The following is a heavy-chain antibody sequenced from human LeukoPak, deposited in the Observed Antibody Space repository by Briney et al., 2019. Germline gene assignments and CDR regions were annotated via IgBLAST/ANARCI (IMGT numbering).Heavy chain of an antibody. CDR3: ARYGDYSSQAPFDY. Sequence: PGGSLRLSCAASGFTFSSYGMNWVRQAPGKGLEWISYISSSSTSIYYADSVKGRFTISRDNAKNSLFLQMNSLRAKDTAVYYCARYGDYSSQAPFDYWGQGTLVTVSS. V-gene: IGHV3-48*04. CDR1: GFTFSSYG. D-gene: IGHD4-17*01. CDR2: ISSSSTSI. J-gene: IGHJ4*02.